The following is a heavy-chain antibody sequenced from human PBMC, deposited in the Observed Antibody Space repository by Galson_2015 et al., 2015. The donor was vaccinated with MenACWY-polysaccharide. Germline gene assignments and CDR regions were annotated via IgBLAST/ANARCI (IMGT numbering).Heavy chain of an antibody. CDR3: AKDGSSGWYKNAFDI. D-gene: IGHD6-19*01. V-gene: IGHV3-30*18. CDR2: ISYDGSNK. J-gene: IGHJ3*02. Sequence: SLRLSCAASGFTFSSYGMHWVRQAPGKGLEWVAVISYDGSNKYYADSVKGRFTISRDNSKNTLYLQMNSLRAEDTAVYYCAKDGSSGWYKNAFDIWGQGTMVTVSS. CDR1: GFTFSSYG.